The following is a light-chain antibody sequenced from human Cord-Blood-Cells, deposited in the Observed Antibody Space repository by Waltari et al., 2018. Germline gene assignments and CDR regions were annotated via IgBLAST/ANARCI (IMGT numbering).Light chain of an antibody. CDR2: SNN. V-gene: IGLV1-44*01. CDR3: AAWDDNLNGPV. Sequence: HCLLTHPPSPSGTPRQRVPTPCSLRRPNCGRLHLNSYQQLPGTAPKLLIYSNNQRPSGVPDRFSGSKSGTSASLAISGLQSEDEADYYCAAWDDNLNGPVFGGGTKLTVL. J-gene: IGLJ2*01. CDR1: RPNCGRLH.